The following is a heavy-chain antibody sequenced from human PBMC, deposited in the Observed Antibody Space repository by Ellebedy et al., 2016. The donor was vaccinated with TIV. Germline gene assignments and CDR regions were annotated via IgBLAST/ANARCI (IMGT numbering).Heavy chain of an antibody. V-gene: IGHV3-7*01. J-gene: IGHJ5*02. Sequence: GGSLRLXCAASGFTFSSHSMHWVRQAPGKGLEWVANIKEDGIKKNYADSVKGRFAISRDNDENSVYLQMNSLKVEDTAVYYCTRGAGEPDWFNPWGQGILVTVSA. CDR3: TRGAGEPDWFNP. CDR2: IKEDGIKK. CDR1: GFTFSSHS.